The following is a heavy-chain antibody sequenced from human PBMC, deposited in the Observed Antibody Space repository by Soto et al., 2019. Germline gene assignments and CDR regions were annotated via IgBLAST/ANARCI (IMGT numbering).Heavy chain of an antibody. CDR1: GFTFSSYA. J-gene: IGHJ4*02. CDR2: ISSNGGST. V-gene: IGHV3-64*01. Sequence: GGSLRLSCAASGFTFSSYAMHWVRQAPGKGLEYVSAISSNGGSTYYANSVKGRFTISRDNSKNTLYLQMGSLRAEDMAVYYCASTYSSSWYGIFDYWGQGTLVTV. D-gene: IGHD6-13*01. CDR3: ASTYSSSWYGIFDY.